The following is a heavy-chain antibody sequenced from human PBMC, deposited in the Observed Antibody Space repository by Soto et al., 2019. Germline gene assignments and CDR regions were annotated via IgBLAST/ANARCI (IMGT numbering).Heavy chain of an antibody. CDR3: ASERSNSPDYFES. D-gene: IGHD6-6*01. J-gene: IGHJ4*02. Sequence: ASVKVSCKASGYTFSDYYIHWVLQAPGQGLEWMGWINPNSGGTKYAPKFQGGVTMTRDTSITTAYMELSRLRSGDTAVYYCASERSNSPDYFESWGQGTLVTVSS. V-gene: IGHV1-2*02. CDR1: GYTFSDYY. CDR2: INPNSGGT.